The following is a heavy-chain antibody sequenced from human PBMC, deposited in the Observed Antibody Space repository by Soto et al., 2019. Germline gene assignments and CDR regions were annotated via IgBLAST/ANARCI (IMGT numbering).Heavy chain of an antibody. Sequence: QVQLVESGGGVVQPGRSLRLSCAASGFTFSSYAMHWVRQAPGKGLEWVAVISYDGSNKYYADSVKGRFTISRDNSKNTLYLQMNSLRAEDTAVYYCASSGYCSSTSCQPYYYYYYGMDVWGQGTTVTVSS. V-gene: IGHV3-30-3*01. CDR1: GFTFSSYA. CDR3: ASSGYCSSTSCQPYYYYYYGMDV. D-gene: IGHD2-2*01. J-gene: IGHJ6*02. CDR2: ISYDGSNK.